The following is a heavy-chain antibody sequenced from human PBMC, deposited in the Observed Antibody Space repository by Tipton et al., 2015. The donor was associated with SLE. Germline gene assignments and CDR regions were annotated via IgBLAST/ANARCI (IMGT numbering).Heavy chain of an antibody. Sequence: QLVQSGGGLVQPGSSLRLSCAASGFTVSSNDMSWVRQAPGKGLEWVAVIWYDGSNKYYADSVKGRFTISRDNSKNTLYLQMNSLRAEDTAVYYCARDLSGWYGLDYWGQGTLVTVSS. J-gene: IGHJ4*02. D-gene: IGHD6-19*01. CDR3: ARDLSGWYGLDY. CDR2: IWYDGSNK. CDR1: GFTVSSND. V-gene: IGHV3-33*08.